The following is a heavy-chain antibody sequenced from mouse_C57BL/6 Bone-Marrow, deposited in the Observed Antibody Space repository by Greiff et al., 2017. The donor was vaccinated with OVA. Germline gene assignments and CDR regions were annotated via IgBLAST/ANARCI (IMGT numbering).Heavy chain of an antibody. Sequence: QVQLQQSGAELARPGASVTLSCKASGYTFTSYGISWVKQSTGQGLEWIGEIYPRSGNTYYHEKFKGKATLTADKASSTAYRELRSLTSEDSAVYFCARRHYGSSPWFAYWGQGTLVTVSA. CDR1: GYTFTSYG. V-gene: IGHV1-81*01. CDR2: IYPRSGNT. D-gene: IGHD1-1*01. CDR3: ARRHYGSSPWFAY. J-gene: IGHJ3*01.